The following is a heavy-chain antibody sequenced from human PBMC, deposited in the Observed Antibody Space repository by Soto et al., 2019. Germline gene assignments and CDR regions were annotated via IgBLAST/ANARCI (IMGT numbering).Heavy chain of an antibody. D-gene: IGHD1-26*01. CDR1: GYTFASYG. V-gene: IGHV1-18*01. Sequence: QVQLVQSGAEVKKPGASTKVPCEVSGYTFASYGISWARQAPGQGLEWMGWINTYNGKLNYAQKFQGRVTMTTDTPTRTAYMELRSLTSDDTALYCCARERGRYKYFDYWGQGTLVTFSS. J-gene: IGHJ4*02. CDR2: INTYNGKL. CDR3: ARERGRYKYFDY.